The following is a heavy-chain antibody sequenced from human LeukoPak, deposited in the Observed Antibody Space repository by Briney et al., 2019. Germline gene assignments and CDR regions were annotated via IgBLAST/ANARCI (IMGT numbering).Heavy chain of an antibody. J-gene: IGHJ6*03. CDR3: ARERIFGVENYYMDV. D-gene: IGHD3-3*01. CDR1: GGTFSSYA. Sequence: GASVKVSCKASGGTFSSYAISWVRQAPGQGLEWMGRIIPIFGTASYAQKFQGRVTITTDESTSTAYMELSSLRSEDTAVYYCARERIFGVENYYMDVWGKGTTVTVSS. V-gene: IGHV1-69*05. CDR2: IIPIFGTA.